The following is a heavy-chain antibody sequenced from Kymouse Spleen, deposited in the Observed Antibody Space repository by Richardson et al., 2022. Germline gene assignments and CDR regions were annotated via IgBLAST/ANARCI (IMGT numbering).Heavy chain of an antibody. J-gene: IGHJ5*02. CDR2: ISWNSGSI. D-gene: IGHD3-16*02,IGHD6-13*01. CDR1: GFTFDDYA. CDR3: AKDMGEQQWFDP. V-gene: IGHV3-9*01. Sequence: EVQLVESGGGLVQPGRSLRLSCAASGFTFDDYAMHWVRQAPGKGLEWVSGISWNSGSIGYADSVKGRFTISRDNAKNSLYLQMNSLRAEDTALYYCAKDMGEQQWFDPWGQGTLVTVSS.